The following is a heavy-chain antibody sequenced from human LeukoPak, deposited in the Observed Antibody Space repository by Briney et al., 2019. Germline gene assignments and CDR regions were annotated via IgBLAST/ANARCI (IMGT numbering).Heavy chain of an antibody. V-gene: IGHV4-61*02. CDR1: GGSISSGSYY. D-gene: IGHD3-3*01. CDR3: ARTARYDFWSGYPPSAGRIRNWFDP. Sequence: SETLSLTCTVSGGSISSGSYYWSWIRQPAGKGLEWIGRIYTSGSTNYNPSLKSRVTISVDTSKNQFSLKLSSVTAADTAVYYCARTARYDFWSGYPPSAGRIRNWFDPWGQGTLVTVSS. J-gene: IGHJ5*02. CDR2: IYTSGST.